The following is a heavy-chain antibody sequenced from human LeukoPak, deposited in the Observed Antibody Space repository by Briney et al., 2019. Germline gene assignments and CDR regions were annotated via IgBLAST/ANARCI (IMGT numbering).Heavy chain of an antibody. CDR2: IIPIFGTA. CDR1: GGTFSSYA. CDR3: ATLDPVAGTHYFDY. D-gene: IGHD6-19*01. J-gene: IGHJ4*02. V-gene: IGHV1-69*01. Sequence: SVKVSCKASGGTFSSYAISWVRQAPGQGLEWMGGIIPIFGTANYAQKFQGRVTITADESTSTAYMELSSLRSEDTAVYYCATLDPVAGTHYFDYWGQGTLVTVSS.